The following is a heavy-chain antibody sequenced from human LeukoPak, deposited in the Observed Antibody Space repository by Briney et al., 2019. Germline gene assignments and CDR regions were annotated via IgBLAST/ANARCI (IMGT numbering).Heavy chain of an antibody. D-gene: IGHD6-19*01. Sequence: PSETLSLTCTVSGGSISSGSYYWSWIRQPAGKGLEWIGSIYYSGSTYYNPSLKSRVTISVDTSKNQFSLKLSSVTAADTAVYYCAREGGVAGRGGGIYYFDYWGQGTLVTVSS. J-gene: IGHJ4*02. V-gene: IGHV4-39*07. CDR1: GGSISSGSYY. CDR2: IYYSGST. CDR3: AREGGVAGRGGGIYYFDY.